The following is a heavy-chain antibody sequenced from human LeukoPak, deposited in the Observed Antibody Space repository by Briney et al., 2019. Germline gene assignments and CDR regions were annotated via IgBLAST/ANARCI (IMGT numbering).Heavy chain of an antibody. CDR3: ARGDYGNWFDP. J-gene: IGHJ5*02. V-gene: IGHV4-34*01. CDR2: INHSGST. D-gene: IGHD4/OR15-4a*01. CDR1: GGSFSGYY. Sequence: PSETLSLTCAVYGGSFSGYYWKWIRQPPGKGLEWIGEINHSGSTNYNPSLKSRVTISVDTSKNQFSLTLSSVTDADTAVYYCARGDYGNWFDPWGQGTLVTVSS.